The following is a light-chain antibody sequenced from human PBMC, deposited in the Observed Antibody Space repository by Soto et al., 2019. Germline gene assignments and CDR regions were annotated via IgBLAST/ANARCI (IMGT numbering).Light chain of an antibody. V-gene: IGKV3D-7*01. CDR2: GAS. J-gene: IGKJ4*01. CDR1: QTVSSSS. CDR3: QQDYNLLT. Sequence: PGEIVRLYCRASQTVSSSSLTWCQQKPGQAPGILIYGASTRATAIPARFIGSGSGTDFTLTIRSMQPEDFAVYYCQQDYNLLTFSGGTKVDIK.